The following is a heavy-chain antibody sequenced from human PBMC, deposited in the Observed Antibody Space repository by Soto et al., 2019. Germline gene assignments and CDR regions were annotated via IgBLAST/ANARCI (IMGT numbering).Heavy chain of an antibody. CDR3: ARGYYDSSGYSLDP. D-gene: IGHD3-22*01. CDR2: IYYSDST. CDR1: GGSISSSSDY. V-gene: IGHV4-61*01. J-gene: IGHJ5*02. Sequence: SETLSLTCTVSGGSISSSSDYWSWIRQPPGKGLEWIGYIYYSDSTNYNPSLKSRVIISVDTSKNQFSLRLSSVTAADTAVYYCARGYYDSSGYSLDPWGQGTLVTVSS.